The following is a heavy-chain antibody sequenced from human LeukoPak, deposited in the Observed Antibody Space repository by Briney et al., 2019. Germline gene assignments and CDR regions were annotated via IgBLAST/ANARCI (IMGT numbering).Heavy chain of an antibody. Sequence: SETLSLTCAVYGGSFSGYYWSWIRQPPGKGLEWIGEINHSGSTNYNPSLKSRVTISVDTSKNQFSLQLSSVTAADTAVYYCARGYSSSWYSRPKHWFDPWGQGTLVTVSS. CDR2: INHSGST. CDR1: GGSFSGYY. V-gene: IGHV4-34*01. J-gene: IGHJ5*02. D-gene: IGHD6-13*01. CDR3: ARGYSSSWYSRPKHWFDP.